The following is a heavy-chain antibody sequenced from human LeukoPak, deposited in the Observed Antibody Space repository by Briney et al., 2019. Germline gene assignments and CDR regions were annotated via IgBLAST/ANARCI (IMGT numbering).Heavy chain of an antibody. J-gene: IGHJ4*02. D-gene: IGHD4-11*01. CDR3: ASKNYSNYFDY. V-gene: IGHV4-34*01. Sequence: SETLSLTCTVSGGSITNYFWSWIRQPPGKGLEWIGEINHSGSTNYNPSLKSRVTISVDTSKNQFSLKLSSVTAADTAVYYCASKNYSNYFDYWGQGTLVTVSS. CDR1: GGSITNYF. CDR2: INHSGST.